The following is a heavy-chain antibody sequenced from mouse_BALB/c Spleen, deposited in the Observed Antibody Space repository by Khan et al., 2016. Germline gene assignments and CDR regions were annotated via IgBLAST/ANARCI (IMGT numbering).Heavy chain of an antibody. J-gene: IGHJ4*01. CDR2: ISSVSSTI. CDR1: GFTFNKFG. D-gene: IGHD2-1*01. V-gene: IGHV5-17*02. CDR3: ARSNYFGHYDAMDY. Sequence: EVELVESGGGLVQPGGSRKLSCAASGFTFNKFGMNWVRQAPEKGLEWVAYISSVSSTIYYADTVEGRFTISRDNPKNTLVLQMTSLRSEDTAMYYCARSNYFGHYDAMDYWGQGTSVTVSS.